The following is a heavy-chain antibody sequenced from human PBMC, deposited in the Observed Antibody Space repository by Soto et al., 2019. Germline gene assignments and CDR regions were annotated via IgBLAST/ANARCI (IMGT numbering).Heavy chain of an antibody. CDR3: ARDASSAVLATDQYYGMDV. D-gene: IGHD4-4*01. CDR2: INPNSGGT. Sequence: APVNVSCKASGYTFTGYYMHWVRQAPGQGLEWMGWINPNSGGTNYAQKFQGWVTMTRDTSISTAYMELSRLRSDDTAVYYCARDASSAVLATDQYYGMDVWGQGTTVTVSS. CDR1: GYTFTGYY. V-gene: IGHV1-2*04. J-gene: IGHJ6*02.